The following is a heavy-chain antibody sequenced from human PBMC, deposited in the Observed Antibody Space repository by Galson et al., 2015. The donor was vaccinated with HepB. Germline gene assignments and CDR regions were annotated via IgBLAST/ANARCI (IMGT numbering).Heavy chain of an antibody. CDR2: ISYDGSNK. V-gene: IGHV3-30*04. CDR1: GFTFSSYA. J-gene: IGHJ6*02. CDR3: ARGMGKTDHYCGGDCYSAYYYGMDV. Sequence: SLRLSCAASGFTFSSYAMHWVRQAPGKGLEWVAVISYDGSNKYYADSVKGRFTISRDNSKNTLYLQMNSLRAEDTAVYYCARGMGKTDHYCGGDCYSAYYYGMDVWGQGTTVTVSS. D-gene: IGHD2-21*02.